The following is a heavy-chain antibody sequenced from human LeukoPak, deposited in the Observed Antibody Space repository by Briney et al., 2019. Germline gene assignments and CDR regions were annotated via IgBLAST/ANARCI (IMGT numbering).Heavy chain of an antibody. CDR3: ARVDTAMVDFDY. CDR2: INPSGGST. CDR1: GYTFTSYY. V-gene: IGHV1-46*01. Sequence: ASVKVSWKASGYTFTSYYMHWVRQAPGQGLEWMGIINPSGGSTSYAQKFQGRVTMTRDTSTSTVYMELSSLRSEDTAVYYCARVDTAMVDFDYWGQGTLVTVSS. J-gene: IGHJ4*02. D-gene: IGHD5-18*01.